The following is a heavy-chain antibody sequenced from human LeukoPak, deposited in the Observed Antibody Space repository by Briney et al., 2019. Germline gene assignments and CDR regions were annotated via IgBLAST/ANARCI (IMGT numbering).Heavy chain of an antibody. V-gene: IGHV4-61*09. D-gene: IGHD5-18*01. Sequence: SETLSLTCTVSGGSINSGSYYWSWLRQPAGKGLEWMGHFYTSGHTRYNPSLKSRVTISVDTSKNQFSLKMNSVTAADTAVYYCARGVHGYSYGYVPWELYSYMDVWGKGTTVSISS. CDR2: FYTSGHT. J-gene: IGHJ6*03. CDR3: ARGVHGYSYGYVPWELYSYMDV. CDR1: GGSINSGSYY.